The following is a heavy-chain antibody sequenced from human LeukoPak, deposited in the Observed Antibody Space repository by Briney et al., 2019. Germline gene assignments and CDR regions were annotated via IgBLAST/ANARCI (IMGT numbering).Heavy chain of an antibody. V-gene: IGHV1-69*05. CDR3: ARKVVNTPAAFDI. Sequence: SVKDSCKASGGTFSSYAISWVRQAPGQGLEWMGRIIPIFGTANYAQKFQGRVTITTDESTSTAYMELSSLRSEDTAVYYCARKVVNTPAAFDIWGQGTMVTVSS. CDR1: GGTFSSYA. D-gene: IGHD3-22*01. CDR2: IIPIFGTA. J-gene: IGHJ3*02.